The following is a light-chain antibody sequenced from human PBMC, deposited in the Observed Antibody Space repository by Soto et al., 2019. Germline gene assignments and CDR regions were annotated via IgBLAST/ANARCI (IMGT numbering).Light chain of an antibody. CDR1: NIGSKS. V-gene: IGLV3-21*02. CDR3: QVWDSSNDHYV. Sequence: SYELTQPPSVSVAPGQTARITCGGNNIGSKSVHWYQQKPGQAPVLVVYDDSDRPSGIPERFSGSNSGNTATLTISRVEAGDEADYYCQVWDSSNDHYVFGTGTKVPV. J-gene: IGLJ1*01. CDR2: DDS.